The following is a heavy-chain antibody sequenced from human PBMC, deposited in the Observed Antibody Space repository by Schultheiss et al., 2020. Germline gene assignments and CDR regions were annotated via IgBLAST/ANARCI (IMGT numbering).Heavy chain of an antibody. CDR1: GFTFSSYG. CDR3: ARDNPPYPGIAAAGTPEYYYYGMDV. Sequence: GGSLRLSCAASGFTFSSYGMSWVRQAPGKGLEWVAVISYDGSNKYYADSVKGRFTISRDNSKNTLYLQMNSLRAEDTAVYYCARDNPPYPGIAAAGTPEYYYYGMDVWGQGATGTVSS. V-gene: IGHV3-30*03. J-gene: IGHJ6*02. CDR2: ISYDGSNK. D-gene: IGHD6-13*01.